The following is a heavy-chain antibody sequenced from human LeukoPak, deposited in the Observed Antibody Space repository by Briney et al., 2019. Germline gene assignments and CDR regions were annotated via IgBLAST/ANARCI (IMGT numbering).Heavy chain of an antibody. J-gene: IGHJ4*02. CDR3: VWSSTWNRRFYLDQ. CDR2: IAVTPDGPAT. D-gene: IGHD6-6*01. Sequence: PGGSLRLSCAASGFTFSNYWMSWVRQAPGKGLQWVARIAVTPDGPATDYATPVRGRFTISRDDSRNMVYLQMSSLRTDDTAVYYCVWSSTWNRRFYLDQWGQGTLVTVSS. V-gene: IGHV3-15*04. CDR1: GFTFSNYW.